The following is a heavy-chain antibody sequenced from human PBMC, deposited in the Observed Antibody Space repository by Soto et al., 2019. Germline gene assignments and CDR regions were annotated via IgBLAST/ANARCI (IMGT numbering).Heavy chain of an antibody. J-gene: IGHJ6*02. CDR1: GFTFSSYG. V-gene: IGHV3-30*18. CDR3: AKNQRCSSGVCYTRYSFGMDV. CDR2: ISYDGSNK. Sequence: PGGSLRLSCAASGFTFSSYGMHWVRQAPGKGLECVAVISYDGSNKYYADSVKGRFIISRDNSKNTLYLQMNSLRAEDTAVYYCAKNQRCSSGVCYTRYSFGMDVWGQGTTLHVS. D-gene: IGHD2-8*01.